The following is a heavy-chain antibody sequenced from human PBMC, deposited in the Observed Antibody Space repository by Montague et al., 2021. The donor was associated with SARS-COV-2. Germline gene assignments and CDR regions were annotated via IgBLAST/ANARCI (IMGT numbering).Heavy chain of an antibody. J-gene: IGHJ4*02. Sequence: SETLSLTCTVSGDPISGGSHFWGWIRQPPGKALEWIVSTYSSGSTYYHPSRRSRVTISVYTSKNQFSLMFSSVTAADTAVYYCASETGRYQPDPSYWGQGILVTVSS. CDR2: TYSSGST. CDR1: GDPISGGSHF. V-gene: IGHV4-39*01. D-gene: IGHD2-2*01. CDR3: ASETGRYQPDPSY.